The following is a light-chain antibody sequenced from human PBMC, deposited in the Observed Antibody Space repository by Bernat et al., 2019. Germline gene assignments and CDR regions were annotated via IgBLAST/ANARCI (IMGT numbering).Light chain of an antibody. J-gene: IGKJ4*01. CDR3: QQYNDWPLT. V-gene: IGKV3D-15*01. CDR2: VTS. Sequence: EIVMTQSPATLSVSPGERATLSCRASQSVSSNLAWYQQKLGQAPRLLIYVTSSRATGIPARFSGSGSGTEFTLTISSLQSEDFAVYYCQQYNDWPLTFGGGAKVEIK. CDR1: QSVSSN.